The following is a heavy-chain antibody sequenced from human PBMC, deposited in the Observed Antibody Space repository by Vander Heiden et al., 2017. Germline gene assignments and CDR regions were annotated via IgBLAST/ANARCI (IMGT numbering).Heavy chain of an antibody. Sequence: QVQLVQSGAEVKKPGASVKVSCKASGYTFTSYGISWVRQAPGQGLEWMGWISAYNGNTNYAQKLQGRVTMTTDTSTSTAYMELRSLRSDDTAVYYCAIDDTAMVLSTGRDYWGQGTLVTVSS. D-gene: IGHD5-18*01. CDR3: AIDDTAMVLSTGRDY. J-gene: IGHJ4*02. V-gene: IGHV1-18*01. CDR2: ISAYNGNT. CDR1: GYTFTSYG.